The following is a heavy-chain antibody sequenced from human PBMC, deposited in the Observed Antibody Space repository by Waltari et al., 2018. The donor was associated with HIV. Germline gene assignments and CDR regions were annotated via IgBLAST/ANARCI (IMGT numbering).Heavy chain of an antibody. CDR1: GGSISSSNW. CDR2: IDQSGGT. J-gene: IGHJ3*02. Sequence: QVQLQESGPGLVTPSVTLSLTCAVSGGSISSSNWWIWVRQPPGKGLEWIGEIDQSGGTNHNASLKSRVTISVDKSKNQFSPKLSSVTAADTAVYYCARGQSIAVNDAFDIWGQGTMVNVSS. V-gene: IGHV4-4*02. D-gene: IGHD6-19*01. CDR3: ARGQSIAVNDAFDI.